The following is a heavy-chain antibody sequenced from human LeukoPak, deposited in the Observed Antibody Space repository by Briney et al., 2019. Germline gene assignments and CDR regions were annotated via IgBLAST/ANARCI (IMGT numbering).Heavy chain of an antibody. Sequence: KTGGFLRLSCAASGFTFNNVWMKWVRQAPGKGLEWVGRIKSKADGGTIDYAAPVKGRFTISRDDSKNTLYLQMSSLKTEDTAVYYCTTHMVRGVIDDYWGQGTLVTVSS. CDR2: IKSKADGGTI. CDR3: TTHMVRGVIDDY. CDR1: GFTFNNVW. D-gene: IGHD3-10*01. J-gene: IGHJ4*02. V-gene: IGHV3-15*07.